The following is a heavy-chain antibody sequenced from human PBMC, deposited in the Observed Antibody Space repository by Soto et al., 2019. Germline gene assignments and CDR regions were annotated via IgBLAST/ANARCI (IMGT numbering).Heavy chain of an antibody. Sequence: ASVKVSCKASGYTFTSYYMHWVRQAPGQGLEWMGIINPSGGSTSYAQKFQGRVTMTRDTSTSTVYMELSSLRSEDTAVYYCASQSIAGYYDFWSGYYASYSGMDVWGQGTTVTVSS. CDR3: ASQSIAGYYDFWSGYYASYSGMDV. V-gene: IGHV1-46*01. J-gene: IGHJ6*02. CDR1: GYTFTSYY. CDR2: INPSGGST. D-gene: IGHD3-3*01.